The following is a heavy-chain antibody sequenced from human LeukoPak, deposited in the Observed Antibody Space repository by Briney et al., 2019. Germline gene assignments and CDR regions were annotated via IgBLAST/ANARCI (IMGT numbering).Heavy chain of an antibody. V-gene: IGHV4-39*01. J-gene: IGHJ4*02. CDR1: GGSISSSSYY. CDR3: ATYYSNSPAFDY. D-gene: IGHD4-11*01. CDR2: IYYSGST. Sequence: PSETLSLTCTVSGGSISSSSYYWGWIRQPPGKGLEWIGSIYYSGSTYYNPSLKSRVTISVDTSKNQFSLKLSSVTAADTAVYYYATYYSNSPAFDYWGQGTLVTVSS.